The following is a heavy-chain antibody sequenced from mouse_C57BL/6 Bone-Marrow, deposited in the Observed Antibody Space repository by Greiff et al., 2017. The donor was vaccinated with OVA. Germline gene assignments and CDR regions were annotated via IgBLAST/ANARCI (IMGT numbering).Heavy chain of an antibody. CDR2: IDPSDSYT. CDR3: ARGDSSGDDY. D-gene: IGHD3-2*02. CDR1: GYTFTSYW. Sequence: QVQLQQPGAELVMPGASVKLSCKASGYTFTSYWMHWVKQRPGQGLEWIGEIDPSDSYTNYNQKFKGKSTLTVDKSSSTAYMQLSSLTSEDSAVYYCARGDSSGDDYWGQGTTLTVSS. V-gene: IGHV1-69*01. J-gene: IGHJ2*01.